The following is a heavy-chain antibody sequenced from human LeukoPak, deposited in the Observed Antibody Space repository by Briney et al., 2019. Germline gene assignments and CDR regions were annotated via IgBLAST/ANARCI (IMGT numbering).Heavy chain of an antibody. V-gene: IGHV4-4*02. D-gene: IGHD5-18*01. Sequence: SGTLSLTCAVSGDSISRSYWWSWVRQPPGKGLEWIGYIYYSGSTNYNPSLKSRVTISVDTSKNQFSLKLSSVTAADTAVYYCARDGGIQLWSGVSYFDYWGQGTLVTVSS. CDR1: GDSISRSYW. CDR2: IYYSGST. CDR3: ARDGGIQLWSGVSYFDY. J-gene: IGHJ4*02.